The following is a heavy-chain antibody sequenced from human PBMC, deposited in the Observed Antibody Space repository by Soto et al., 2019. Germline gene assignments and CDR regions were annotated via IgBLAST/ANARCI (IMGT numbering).Heavy chain of an antibody. D-gene: IGHD3-3*01. Sequence: ASVKVSCKASGYTFTSYYMHWVRQAPGQGLEWMGIINPSGGSTSYAQKFQSRVTMTRDTSTSTVYMELSSLRSEDTAVYYCARGSITIFETYYYYYYMDVWGKGTTVTVSS. CDR2: INPSGGST. CDR1: GYTFTSYY. CDR3: ARGSITIFETYYYYYYMDV. V-gene: IGHV1-46*03. J-gene: IGHJ6*03.